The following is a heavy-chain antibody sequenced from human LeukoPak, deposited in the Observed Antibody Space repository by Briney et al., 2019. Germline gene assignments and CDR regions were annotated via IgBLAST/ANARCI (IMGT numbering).Heavy chain of an antibody. CDR2: INPYSGGT. CDR3: ALNSYESSGFDAFDI. J-gene: IGHJ3*02. CDR1: GYTFTSYY. D-gene: IGHD3-22*01. V-gene: IGHV1-2*02. Sequence: ASVKVSCKASGYTFTSYYIHWVRQAPGQGLEWMGWINPYSGGTNYAQKFQGRVTLTRDTSITTAYMELSRLRSDDTAVYYCALNSYESSGFDAFDIWGQGTMVTVSS.